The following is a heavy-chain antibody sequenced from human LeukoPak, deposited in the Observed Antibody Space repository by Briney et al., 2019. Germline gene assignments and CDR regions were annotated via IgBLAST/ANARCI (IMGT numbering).Heavy chain of an antibody. CDR1: GYTFTIYS. V-gene: IGHV1-46*01. CDR3: ARGGMVRDRRHFQFDH. J-gene: IGHJ4*02. D-gene: IGHD3-10*01. Sequence: ASVKVSCKASGYTFTIYSMHWVRQAPGQGLEWMGIINPNGGSTIYAQKFQGRVTMTRDTSTSTVYMDLTSLRSEDTAVYYCARGGMVRDRRHFQFDHWGQGTLVTVSS. CDR2: INPNGGST.